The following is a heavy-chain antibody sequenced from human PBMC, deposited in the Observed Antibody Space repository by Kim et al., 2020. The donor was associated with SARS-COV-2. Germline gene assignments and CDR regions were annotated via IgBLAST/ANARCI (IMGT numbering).Heavy chain of an antibody. V-gene: IGHV3-23*01. CDR3: AKRLDYGGNASYYYGMDV. J-gene: IGHJ6*02. D-gene: IGHD4-17*01. Sequence: GGSLRLSCAASGFTFSSYAMSWVRQAPGKGLEWVSAISGSGGSTYYADSVKGRFTISRDNSKNTPYLQMNSLRAEDTAVYYCAKRLDYGGNASYYYGMDVWGQGTTVTVSS. CDR2: ISGSGGST. CDR1: GFTFSSYA.